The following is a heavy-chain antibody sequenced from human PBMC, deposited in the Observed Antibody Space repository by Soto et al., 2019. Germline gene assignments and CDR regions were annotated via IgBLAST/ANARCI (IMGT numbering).Heavy chain of an antibody. Sequence: GGLLRVSWGAAGGTCSGYGRSRVRQAPGKGLEWVSAISGSGGSTYYADSVKGRFTISRDNSKNTLYLQMNSLRAEDTAVYYCAKARTMEAYWGKGTPVTVSS. CDR3: AKARTMEAY. V-gene: IGHV3-23*01. CDR2: ISGSGGST. D-gene: IGHD2-8*01. J-gene: IGHJ4*02. CDR1: GGTCSGYG.